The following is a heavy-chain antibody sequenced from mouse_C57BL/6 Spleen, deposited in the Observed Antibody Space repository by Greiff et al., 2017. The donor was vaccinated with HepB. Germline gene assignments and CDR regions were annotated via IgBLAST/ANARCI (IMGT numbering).Heavy chain of an antibody. CDR1: GFNIKNTY. D-gene: IGHD1-2*01. J-gene: IGHJ4*01. CDR2: IDPANVNT. V-gene: IGHV14-3*01. Sequence: EVQLQQSVAELVRPGASVKLSCTASGFNIKNTYMHWVKQRPEQGLEWIGRIDPANVNTKYAPKFQGKATITADTSSNTADLQLSSLTSEDTAIYSRASDRLFYAMDYWGQGTSVTVSS. CDR3: ASDRLFYAMDY.